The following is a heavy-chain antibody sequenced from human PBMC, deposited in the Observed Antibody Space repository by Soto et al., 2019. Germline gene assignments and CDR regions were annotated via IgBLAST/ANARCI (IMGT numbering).Heavy chain of an antibody. V-gene: IGHV4-39*01. D-gene: IGHD3-10*01. J-gene: IGHJ5*02. CDR1: GGSISSSSYY. CDR2: IYYSGST. Sequence: QLQLQESGPGLVKPSETLSLTCTVSGGSISSSSYYWGWIRQPPGKGLEWIGSIYYSGSTYYNPSLKSRVTISVDTSKNRFSLKLSSVTAADTAVYYCARLYRGSGSYSWRGSYNWFDPWGQGTLVTVSS. CDR3: ARLYRGSGSYSWRGSYNWFDP.